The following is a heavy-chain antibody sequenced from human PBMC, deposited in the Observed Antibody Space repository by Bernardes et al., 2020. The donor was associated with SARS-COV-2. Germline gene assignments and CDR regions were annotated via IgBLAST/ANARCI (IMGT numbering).Heavy chain of an antibody. J-gene: IGHJ5*02. CDR2: ITERSERS. D-gene: IGHD2-2*01. V-gene: IGHV3-23*01. Sequence: GSLRLSCAASGFTFGSYGMSWVRRAPGKGLEWVAYITERSERSIYADSVKGQFTISRDNSRDTLYLQLSNLRAEDTAIYYCAREPSRRADLWGQGTLVTVSS. CDR1: GFTFGSYG. CDR3: AREPSRRADL.